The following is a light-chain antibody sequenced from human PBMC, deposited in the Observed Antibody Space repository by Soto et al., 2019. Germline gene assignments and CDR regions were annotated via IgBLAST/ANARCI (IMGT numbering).Light chain of an antibody. J-gene: IGLJ2*01. V-gene: IGLV1-44*01. CDR2: SNN. CDR1: SSNIGSNT. Sequence: QSVLTQPPSASGTPGQRVTISCSGSSSNIGSNTVNWYQQLPGKAPKLLIYSNNQRPSGVPDRFSGSKSGTSASLAISGLQSEDGADYYCAAWDDSLNGVVFGGGTKLTFL. CDR3: AAWDDSLNGVV.